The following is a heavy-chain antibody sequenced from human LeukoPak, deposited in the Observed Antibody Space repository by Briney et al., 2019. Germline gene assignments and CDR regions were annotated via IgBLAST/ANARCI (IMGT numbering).Heavy chain of an antibody. V-gene: IGHV4-59*01. Sequence: SETLSLTCTVSGGSISRYYWSWIRQPPGKGLEWIGYIYHSGSTNYNPSLKSRVTISIDTSKNQFSLKLSSVAAADTAVYYCARGADYYDSSGYQWFDPWGPGTLVTASS. CDR2: IYHSGST. CDR1: GGSISRYY. J-gene: IGHJ5*02. CDR3: ARGADYYDSSGYQWFDP. D-gene: IGHD3-22*01.